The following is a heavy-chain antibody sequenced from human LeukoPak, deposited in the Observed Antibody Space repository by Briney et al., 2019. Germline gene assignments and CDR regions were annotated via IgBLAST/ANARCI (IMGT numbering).Heavy chain of an antibody. CDR3: VKDEVYLDSGGYPTPDTTLDY. Sequence: PGGSLRLSWAASGFRFNNYGIHWVRQAPGKGLEWVAVTWYDGSNKSYADSVRDRFTVSRDNSKNTVYLQMNSLRVEDTAVYYCVKDEVYLDSGGYPTPDTTLDYWGQGTLVTVSS. V-gene: IGHV3-33*06. CDR1: GFRFNNYG. CDR2: TWYDGSNK. J-gene: IGHJ4*02. D-gene: IGHD3-22*01.